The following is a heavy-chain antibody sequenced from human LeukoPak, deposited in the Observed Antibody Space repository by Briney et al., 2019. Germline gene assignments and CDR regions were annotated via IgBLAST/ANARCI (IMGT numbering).Heavy chain of an antibody. CDR1: EYTFTSYY. CDR2: INPSGGST. CDR3: ARGTLGYCSGGSCPHHDTFDI. V-gene: IGHV1-46*01. Sequence: GASVKVSCKASEYTFTSYYMHWVRQAPGQGLEGMGIINPSGGSTSYAQKFQGRVTVTRDTSTSTVYMELSSLRSEDTAVCYCARGTLGYCSGGSCPHHDTFDIWGQGTMVTVSS. J-gene: IGHJ3*02. D-gene: IGHD2-15*01.